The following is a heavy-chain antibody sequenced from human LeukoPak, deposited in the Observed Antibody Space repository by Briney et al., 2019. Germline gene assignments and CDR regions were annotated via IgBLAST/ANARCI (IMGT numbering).Heavy chain of an antibody. CDR2: IYNSGST. CDR1: GGSISSYY. D-gene: IGHD1-26*01. J-gene: IGHJ4*02. V-gene: IGHV4-59*08. Sequence: SETLSLTCTVSGGSISSYYWSWIRQPPGKGLEWIGYIYNSGSTNYNPSLKSRVIISVDPSKNQFSLKLSSVTAADTAVYYCARQAPGATFDYWGQGTLVTVSS. CDR3: ARQAPGATFDY.